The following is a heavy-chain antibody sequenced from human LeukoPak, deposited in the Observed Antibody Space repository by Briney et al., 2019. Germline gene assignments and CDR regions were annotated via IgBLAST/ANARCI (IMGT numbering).Heavy chain of an antibody. CDR3: ARALDIVATITPIDY. CDR1: GGSFSGYY. V-gene: IGHV4-34*01. Sequence: SETLSLTCAVYGGSFSGYYWSWIRQPPGKGLEWIGEINHSGSTNYNPSLKSRVTISVDTSKNQFSLKLSSVTAADTAVYYCARALDIVATITPIDYWGQGTLVTVSS. J-gene: IGHJ4*02. D-gene: IGHD5-12*01. CDR2: INHSGST.